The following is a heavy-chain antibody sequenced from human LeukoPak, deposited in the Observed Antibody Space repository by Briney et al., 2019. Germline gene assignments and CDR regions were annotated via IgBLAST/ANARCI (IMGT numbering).Heavy chain of an antibody. CDR3: ARALWFGAPYYYYMDV. CDR2: INHSGST. CDR1: GGSFSGYY. J-gene: IGHJ6*03. Sequence: SETLSLTCAVYGGSFSGYYWSWIRQPPGKGLEWIGEINHSGSTNYNPSLKSRVTISVDTSKNQFSLKLSSVTAADTAVYYCARALWFGAPYYYYMDVWGKGTTVTISS. V-gene: IGHV4-34*01. D-gene: IGHD3-10*01.